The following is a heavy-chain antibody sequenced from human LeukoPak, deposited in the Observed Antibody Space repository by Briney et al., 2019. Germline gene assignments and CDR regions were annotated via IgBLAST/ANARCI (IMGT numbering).Heavy chain of an antibody. V-gene: IGHV1-2*02. CDR1: GYTFTGYY. Sequence: GASVKVSCKASGYTFTGYYMHWVRQAPGQGLEWMGWINPNSGGTNYAQKFQGRVTITADKSTSTAYMELSSLRSEDTAVYYCARADPRYCSSTSCYGDVWGKGTTVTVSS. CDR3: ARADPRYCSSTSCYGDV. J-gene: IGHJ6*04. CDR2: INPNSGGT. D-gene: IGHD2-2*01.